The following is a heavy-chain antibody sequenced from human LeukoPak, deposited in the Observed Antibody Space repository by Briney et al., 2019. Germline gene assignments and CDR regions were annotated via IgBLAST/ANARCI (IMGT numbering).Heavy chain of an antibody. CDR1: GGSFSGYY. Sequence: SETLSLTCAVYGGSFSGYYWNWIRQPPGKGLEWIGEINHSGSTDYNPSLKSRVTISVDTSKKQFSLKLSSVTAADTAVYYCARGGNCSSTSCDEWFDPWGQGTLVTVSS. CDR3: ARGGNCSSTSCDEWFDP. CDR2: INHSGST. J-gene: IGHJ5*02. D-gene: IGHD2-2*01. V-gene: IGHV4-34*01.